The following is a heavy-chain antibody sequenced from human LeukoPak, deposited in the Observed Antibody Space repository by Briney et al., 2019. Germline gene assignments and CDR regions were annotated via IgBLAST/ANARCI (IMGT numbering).Heavy chain of an antibody. CDR3: AKDRRGIAAAGVDY. J-gene: IGHJ4*02. CDR2: ISGSGGST. V-gene: IGHV3-23*01. Sequence: AISGSGGSTYYADSVKGRFTISRDNSKNTLYLQMNSLRAEDTAVYYCAKDRRGIAAAGVDYWGQGTLVTVSS. D-gene: IGHD6-13*01.